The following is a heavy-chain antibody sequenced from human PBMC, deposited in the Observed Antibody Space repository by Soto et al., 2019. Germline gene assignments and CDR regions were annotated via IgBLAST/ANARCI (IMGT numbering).Heavy chain of an antibody. CDR2: INPNSGTT. Sequence: ASVKVSCKASGYTFTNYYMHWLRQAPGQGLEWMGWINPNSGTTQYAQNFQGRVTMTRDVSISTAHMELRRLRSDDTAIYYCARDKSDILTGYSPQFEYWGQGAPVTVSS. CDR3: ARDKSDILTGYSPQFEY. D-gene: IGHD3-9*01. V-gene: IGHV1-2*02. J-gene: IGHJ4*02. CDR1: GYTFTNYY.